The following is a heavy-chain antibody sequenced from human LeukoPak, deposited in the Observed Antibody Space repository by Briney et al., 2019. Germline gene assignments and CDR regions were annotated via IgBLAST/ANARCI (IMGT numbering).Heavy chain of an antibody. V-gene: IGHV1-69*13. J-gene: IGHJ5*02. D-gene: IGHD3-22*01. CDR2: IIPIFGTE. CDR3: ARDAVGYYDSSGTLFDP. CDR1: GGTFSSYA. Sequence: ASVKVSCKASGGTFSSYAISWVRQAPGQGLEWMGGIIPIFGTENYAQKFQGRVTITEDESTSTAYMELSILRSEDTAVYYCARDAVGYYDSSGTLFDPWGQGTLVTVSS.